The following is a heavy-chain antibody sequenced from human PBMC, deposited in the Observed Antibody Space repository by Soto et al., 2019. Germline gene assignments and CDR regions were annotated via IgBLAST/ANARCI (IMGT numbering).Heavy chain of an antibody. CDR3: ARPSITMVRGVTPYYYYGMDV. V-gene: IGHV1-69*12. CDR2: IIPIFGTA. CDR1: GGTFSSYA. D-gene: IGHD3-10*01. Sequence: QVQLVQSGAEVKKPGSSVKVSCKASGGTFSSYAISWVRQAPGQGLEWMGGIIPIFGTATYAQKFQGRVTNIADQSTSTAYMELSRLRSEDTAVYYCARPSITMVRGVTPYYYYGMDVWGQGTTVTVSS. J-gene: IGHJ6*02.